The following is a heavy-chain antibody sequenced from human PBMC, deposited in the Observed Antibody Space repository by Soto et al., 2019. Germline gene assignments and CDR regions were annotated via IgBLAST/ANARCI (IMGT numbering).Heavy chain of an antibody. D-gene: IGHD3-22*01. CDR1: GYNFSNYG. CDR2: ISAHNDNT. V-gene: IGHV1-18*01. J-gene: IGHJ6*02. Sequence: QVQLVQSGAEVKKPGASVKVSCKASGYNFSNYGISWVRQAPGQGLEWVGWISAHNDNTNYAQKLPGRVTMTTDTPTSTAYMELRSLRYDDTAVYYCARDDSSGPGWNYYYYGMDVWGQGTTVTVSS. CDR3: ARDDSSGPGWNYYYYGMDV.